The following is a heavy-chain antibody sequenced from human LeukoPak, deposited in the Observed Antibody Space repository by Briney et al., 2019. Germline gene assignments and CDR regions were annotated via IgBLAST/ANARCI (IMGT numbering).Heavy chain of an antibody. Sequence: GGSLRLSCAASGFTFSSYAMHWVRQAPGKGLEWVAVISYDGSNKYYADSVKGRFTISRDNAKNSLYLQMSSLRAEDTAVYYCATSFGVVNPFDYWGQGTLVTVSS. D-gene: IGHD3-3*01. CDR1: GFTFSSYA. CDR2: ISYDGSNK. V-gene: IGHV3-30*04. J-gene: IGHJ4*02. CDR3: ATSFGVVNPFDY.